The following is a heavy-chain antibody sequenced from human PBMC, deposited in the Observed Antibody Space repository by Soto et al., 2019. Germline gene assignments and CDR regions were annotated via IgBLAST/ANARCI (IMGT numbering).Heavy chain of an antibody. J-gene: IGHJ4*02. CDR2: IYYSGST. Sequence: AVTLSHTCTVCSRSMSRYHWSWIRQPPGKGLEWIGYIYYSGSTNYNPSLKSRVTISVDTSKNQFSLKLSSVTAADTAVYYCAGYAILTGRDYWGQGTLVTVS. V-gene: IGHV4-59*01. D-gene: IGHD3-9*01. CDR3: AGYAILTGRDY. CDR1: SRSMSRYH.